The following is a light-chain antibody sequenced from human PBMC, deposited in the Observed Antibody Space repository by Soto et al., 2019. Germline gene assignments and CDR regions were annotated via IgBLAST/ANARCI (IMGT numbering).Light chain of an antibody. CDR3: SSYTSNKTYV. CDR1: SSDVGGYNY. V-gene: IGLV2-14*01. CDR2: EVS. J-gene: IGLJ1*01. Sequence: QSVLTQPASVSGSPGQSITISCTGTSSDVGGYNYVSWYQQHPGKAPKLMIYEVSNRPSGVSNRFSGSKTGNTASLTISGLQAEDEADYYCSSYTSNKTYVFGTGTKLTVL.